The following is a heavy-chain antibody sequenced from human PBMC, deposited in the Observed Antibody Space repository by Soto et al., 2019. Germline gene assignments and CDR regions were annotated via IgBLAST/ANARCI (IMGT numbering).Heavy chain of an antibody. J-gene: IGHJ6*02. CDR1: GFTFSRHW. CDR3: SRVPYGGEDWHQGGGGGMDV. Sequence: EVQLVESGGGLVQPGGSLRLSCAGSGFTFSRHWMHWVRQAPGKGLVWVSRINSDGSSTSYADSVKGRFTISRDNAKNSHYWEMNRFTAEDSGVSYCSRVPYGGEDWHQGGGGGMDVWGQGTTVTVSS. D-gene: IGHD2-21*01. CDR2: INSDGSST. V-gene: IGHV3-74*01.